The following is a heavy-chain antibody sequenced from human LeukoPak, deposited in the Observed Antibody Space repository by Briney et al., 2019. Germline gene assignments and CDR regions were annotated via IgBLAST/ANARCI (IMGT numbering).Heavy chain of an antibody. CDR1: GLTFSSWW. CDR3: ASHSSGRYL. CDR2: IKQDGSEN. J-gene: IGHJ4*02. D-gene: IGHD6-19*01. V-gene: IGHV3-7*01. Sequence: GGSLRLSCAASGLTFSSWWMSWGRQAPGKGLGWVANIKQDGSENEYVDSVEGRFTISRDNAKNSMYLKMNSLRVEDTAIYYCASHSSGRYLWGQGTLVTVPS.